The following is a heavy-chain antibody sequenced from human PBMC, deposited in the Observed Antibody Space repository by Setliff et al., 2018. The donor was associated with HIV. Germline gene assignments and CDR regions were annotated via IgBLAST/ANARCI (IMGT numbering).Heavy chain of an antibody. CDR1: GGTFSTHV. CDR3: ATDDHCSGGSCFLTMDY. V-gene: IGHV1-69*05. J-gene: IGHJ4*02. D-gene: IGHD2-15*01. CDR2: IIPMFSTV. Sequence: SVQVSCKASGGTFSTHVISWVRQAPGQGLEWIGGIIPMFSTVNYAKKYQGRVTITTDESTTTAYMELTSLRSEDTAVYYCATDDHCSGGSCFLTMDYWGLGTLVTVSS.